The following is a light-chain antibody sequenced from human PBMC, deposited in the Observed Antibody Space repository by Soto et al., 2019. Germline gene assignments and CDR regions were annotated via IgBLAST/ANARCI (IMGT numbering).Light chain of an antibody. CDR1: QSVSSN. CDR2: GAS. J-gene: IGKJ1*01. V-gene: IGKV3-15*01. Sequence: EIVMTQSPATLSVSPGERATLSCRASQSVSSNLAWYQQKPGQAPRLLIYGASTRATGIPARFSGSGSGSDFTLTIRSLEPEDFAVYYCQQRNSWPWTFGQGTKVDIK. CDR3: QQRNSWPWT.